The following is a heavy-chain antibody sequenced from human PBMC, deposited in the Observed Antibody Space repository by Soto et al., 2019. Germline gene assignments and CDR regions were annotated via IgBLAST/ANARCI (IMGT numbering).Heavy chain of an antibody. D-gene: IGHD6-19*01. V-gene: IGHV3-9*01. CDR3: AKDLFSSGWYVPFDQ. CDR1: GFTFDDYA. Sequence: PGGSLRLSCAASGFTFDDYAMHWVRQAPGKGLEWVSGISWNSGSIGYADSVKGRFTISRDNAKNSLYLQMNSLRAEDTAIYYCAKDLFSSGWYVPFDQWGPGTLVTVSS. J-gene: IGHJ4*02. CDR2: ISWNSGSI.